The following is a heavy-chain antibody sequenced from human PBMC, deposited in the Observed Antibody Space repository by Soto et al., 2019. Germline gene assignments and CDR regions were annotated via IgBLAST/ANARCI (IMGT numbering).Heavy chain of an antibody. J-gene: IGHJ6*02. D-gene: IGHD3-10*01. V-gene: IGHV4-61*08. CDR2: ISNIGFT. CDR3: TTQGFGGIHGLVDV. Sequence: SETLSLTCAVSGGSISSGGYSWTWIRLSPGKGLEWIGYISNIGFTRYNPSLKSRVSISVDTSKNQFSLRLTSVTAADTAVYYCTTQGFGGIHGLVDVWGQGITVTVSS. CDR1: GGSISSGGYS.